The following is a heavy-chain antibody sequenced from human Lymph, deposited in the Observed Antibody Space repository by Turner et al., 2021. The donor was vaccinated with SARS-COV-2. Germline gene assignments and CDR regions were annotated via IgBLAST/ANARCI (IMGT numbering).Heavy chain of an antibody. CDR1: RINFSSYA. D-gene: IGHD3-22*01. V-gene: IGHV3-30*04. CDR3: ARDRDSSGWVDY. CDR2: ISYDESDK. Sequence: QVQLVVSWGCVVHPGRSLRLSCAASRINFSSYAMHWVRQAPGKGLEWVAFISYDESDKYYADSVKGRFTFSRDNSKNTLYLRMNSLRAEDTAVYNCARDRDSSGWVDYWGQGTLVTVSS. J-gene: IGHJ4*02.